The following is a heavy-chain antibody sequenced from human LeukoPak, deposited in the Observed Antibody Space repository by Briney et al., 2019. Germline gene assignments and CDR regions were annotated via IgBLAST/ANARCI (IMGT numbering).Heavy chain of an antibody. D-gene: IGHD2-15*01. J-gene: IGHJ3*02. CDR3: ARDRAYCSGGSCYDDAFDI. CDR1: GGSISSYY. V-gene: IGHV4-59*01. CDR2: IYYSGST. Sequence: PSETLSLTCTVSGGSISSYYRSWIRQPPGKGLEWIGYIYYSGSTNYNPSLKSRVTISVDTSKNQFSLKLSSVTAADTAVYYCARDRAYCSGGSCYDDAFDIWGQGTMVTVSS.